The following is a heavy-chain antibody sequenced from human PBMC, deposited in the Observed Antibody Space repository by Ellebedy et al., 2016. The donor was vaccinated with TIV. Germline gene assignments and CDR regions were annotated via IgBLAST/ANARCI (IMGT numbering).Heavy chain of an antibody. V-gene: IGHV3-48*01. CDR1: GFTFSSYS. J-gene: IGHJ4*02. Sequence: PGGSLRLSCAASGFTFSSYSMNWVRQAPGKGLEWLSYISSSSSTIFYADSVKGRFTISRDNAKNSLYLQMNSLRAEDTAVYYCAREAISYATSGYYFEYWGQGTLVTVSS. D-gene: IGHD3-22*01. CDR3: AREAISYATSGYYFEY. CDR2: ISSSSSTI.